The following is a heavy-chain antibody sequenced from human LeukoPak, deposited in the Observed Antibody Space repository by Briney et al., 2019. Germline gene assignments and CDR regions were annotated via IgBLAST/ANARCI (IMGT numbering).Heavy chain of an antibody. D-gene: IGHD3-22*01. J-gene: IGHJ3*02. CDR3: AKDWRDYYDSSGYDAFDI. V-gene: IGHV3-30*02. Sequence: PGGSLRLXCAASGFTFSSYGMHWVRQAPGKGLEWVAFIRYDGSNKYYADSVKGRFTISRDNSKNTLYLQMNSLRAEDTAVYYCAKDWRDYYDSSGYDAFDIWGQGTMVTVSS. CDR1: GFTFSSYG. CDR2: IRYDGSNK.